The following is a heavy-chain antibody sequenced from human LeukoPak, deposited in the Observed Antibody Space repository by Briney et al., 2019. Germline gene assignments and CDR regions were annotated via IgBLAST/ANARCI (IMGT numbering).Heavy chain of an antibody. J-gene: IGHJ4*02. CDR3: ARNYVWGSLPEMDFDY. D-gene: IGHD3-16*01. Sequence: GASVKVSCKASGYTFTSYGISWVRQAPGQGLEWMGWISAYNGNTNYAQKLQGRVTMTTDTSTSTAYMELRSLRSDDTAVYYCARNYVWGSLPEMDFDYWGQGTLVTVSS. V-gene: IGHV1-18*01. CDR2: ISAYNGNT. CDR1: GYTFTSYG.